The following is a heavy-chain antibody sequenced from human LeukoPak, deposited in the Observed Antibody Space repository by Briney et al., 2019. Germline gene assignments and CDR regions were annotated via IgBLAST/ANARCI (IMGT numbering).Heavy chain of an antibody. Sequence: GGSLRLSCAASGFTFSSYSMNWVRQAPGKGLEWVSSISSSSSYIYYADSVKGRFTISRDNAKNSLYLQMNSLRAEDTAVYYCARGLELGDAFDIWGQGTMVTVSS. V-gene: IGHV3-21*01. CDR3: ARGLELGDAFDI. CDR2: ISSSSSYI. J-gene: IGHJ3*02. CDR1: GFTFSSYS. D-gene: IGHD1-7*01.